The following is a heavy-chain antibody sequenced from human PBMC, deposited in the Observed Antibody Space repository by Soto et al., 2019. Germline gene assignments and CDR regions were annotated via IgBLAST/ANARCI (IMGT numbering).Heavy chain of an antibody. CDR2: IYSGGST. D-gene: IGHD6-6*01. CDR3: ARYRYSSSQRYNWFDP. Sequence: EVQLVESGRGLIQPGGSLRLSCAASGFTVSSNYMSWVRQAPGKGLEWVSAIYSGGSTYYADSVKGRFTISRDNSKNTLYLQMNSLRAEDTAVYYCARYRYSSSQRYNWFDPWGQGTLVTVSS. CDR1: GFTVSSNY. V-gene: IGHV3-53*01. J-gene: IGHJ5*02.